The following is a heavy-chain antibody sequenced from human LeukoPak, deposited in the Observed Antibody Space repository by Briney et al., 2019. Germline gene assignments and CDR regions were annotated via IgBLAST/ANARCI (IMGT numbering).Heavy chain of an antibody. V-gene: IGHV1-69*13. CDR2: IIPIFGTA. Sequence: ASMKVPCKDSGGTFSSYAISWMRQAPGQGLEWMGGIIPIFGTANYAQKFQGRVTITADESTSTAYMELSSLRSEDTAVYYCARLPLRSIAVGYYGMDVWGQGTTVTVSS. CDR3: ARLPLRSIAVGYYGMDV. CDR1: GGTFSSYA. J-gene: IGHJ6*02. D-gene: IGHD6-6*01.